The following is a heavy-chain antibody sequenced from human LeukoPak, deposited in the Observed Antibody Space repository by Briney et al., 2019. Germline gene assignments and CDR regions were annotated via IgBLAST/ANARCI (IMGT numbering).Heavy chain of an antibody. J-gene: IGHJ5*02. CDR3: ARDNVWDSSSWYNWFDP. CDR1: GYTFTSYY. CDR2: INPSGGST. V-gene: IGHV1-46*01. Sequence: ASVKVSCKASGYTFTSYYMHWLRPPPAQGLAWMGIINPSGGSTSYAQKFQGRVTMTRDMSTNTVYMELSSLRSEDTAVYYCARDNVWDSSSWYNWFDPWGQGTLVTVSS. D-gene: IGHD6-13*01.